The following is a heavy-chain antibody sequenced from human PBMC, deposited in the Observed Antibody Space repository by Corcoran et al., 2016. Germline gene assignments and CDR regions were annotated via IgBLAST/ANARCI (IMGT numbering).Heavy chain of an antibody. CDR3: ARVYPKGGGYLSYNFDY. V-gene: IGHV4-59*01. D-gene: IGHD1-26*01. CDR2: IYYSGST. J-gene: IGHJ4*02. Sequence: QVQLQESGPGLVKPSETLSLTCTVSGGSISSYYWSWIRQPPGKGLEWIGYIYYSGSTNYNPSLKSRVTISVDTSKNQFSLKLSSVTAADTAVYYCARVYPKGGGYLSYNFDYWGQGTLVTVSS. CDR1: GGSISSYY.